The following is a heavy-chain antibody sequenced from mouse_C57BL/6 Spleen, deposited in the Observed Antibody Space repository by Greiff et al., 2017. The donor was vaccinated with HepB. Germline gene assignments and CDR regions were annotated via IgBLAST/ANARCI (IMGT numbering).Heavy chain of an antibody. Sequence: QVHVKQSGAELVKPGASVKMSCKASGYTFTSYWITWVKQRPGQGLEWIGDIYPGSGSTNYNEKFKSKATLTVDTSSSTAYMQLSSLTSEDSAVYYCARHGSIYAMDYWGQGTSVTVSS. CDR3: ARHGSIYAMDY. D-gene: IGHD1-1*01. CDR1: GYTFTSYW. J-gene: IGHJ4*01. V-gene: IGHV1-55*01. CDR2: IYPGSGST.